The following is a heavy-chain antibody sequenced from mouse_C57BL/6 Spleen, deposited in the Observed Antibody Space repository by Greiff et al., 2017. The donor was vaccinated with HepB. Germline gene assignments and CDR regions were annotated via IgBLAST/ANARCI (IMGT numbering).Heavy chain of an antibody. J-gene: IGHJ2*01. CDR2: IYPGSGST. V-gene: IGHV1-55*01. D-gene: IGHD1-1*01. CDR1: GYTFTSYW. CDR3: ARGGFTTVVDY. Sequence: QVQLQQSGAELVKPGASVKMSCKASGYTFTSYWITWVKQRPGQGLEWIGDIYPGSGSTNYNEKFKSKATLTVDTSSSTAYMQLSSLTSEDSAVYYGARGGFTTVVDYWGQGTTLTVSS.